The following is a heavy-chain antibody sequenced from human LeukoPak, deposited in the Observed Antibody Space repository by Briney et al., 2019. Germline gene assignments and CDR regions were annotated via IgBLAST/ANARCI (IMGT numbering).Heavy chain of an antibody. Sequence: GGSLRLSCVASGFTFSSYWMSWVRQAPGKGLEWVANIKQDGSEKYYVDSVKGRFTISRDNAKNSLYLQMNSLRAEDTAVYYCARGGSSWSNWFDPWGQGTLVTVSS. V-gene: IGHV3-7*03. D-gene: IGHD6-13*01. CDR2: IKQDGSEK. CDR3: ARGGSSWSNWFDP. J-gene: IGHJ5*02. CDR1: GFTFSSYW.